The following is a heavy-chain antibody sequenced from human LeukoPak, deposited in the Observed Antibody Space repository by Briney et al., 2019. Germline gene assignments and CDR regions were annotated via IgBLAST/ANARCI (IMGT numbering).Heavy chain of an antibody. CDR3: ARLQERDARDY. J-gene: IGHJ4*02. V-gene: IGHV3-7*02. CDR1: GFSIRSYW. D-gene: IGHD4-11*01. CDR2: IKQDGSQI. Sequence: GGSLRLSCSASGFSIRSYWMSWVRQAPGKGLEWVANIKQDGSQIYYVDSVKGRFTVSRDNAKNSLYLQMNTLRGEDTAVCYCARLQERDARDYWGQGTLVTVSS.